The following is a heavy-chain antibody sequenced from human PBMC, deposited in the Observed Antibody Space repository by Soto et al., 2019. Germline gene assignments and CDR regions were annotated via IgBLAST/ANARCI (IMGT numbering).Heavy chain of an antibody. CDR2: IYYSGST. J-gene: IGHJ4*02. Sequence: SETLSLTCTVSGGSISSGGYYWSWIRQHPGKGLEWIGYIYYSGSTYYNPSLKSRVTISVDTSKNQFSLKLSSVTAADTAVYYCARGPRGYYDSSGSPYFDYWGQGTLVTVSS. D-gene: IGHD3-22*01. CDR1: GGSISSGGYY. CDR3: ARGPRGYYDSSGSPYFDY. V-gene: IGHV4-31*03.